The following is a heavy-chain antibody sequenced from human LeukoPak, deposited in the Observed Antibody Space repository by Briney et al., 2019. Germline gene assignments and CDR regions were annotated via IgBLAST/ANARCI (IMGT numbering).Heavy chain of an antibody. CDR1: GFTFSSYA. Sequence: GGSLRLSCAASGFTFSSYAMHWVRQAPGKGLEWVAVISYDGGNKYYADSVKGRFTISRDNSKNTLYLQMNSLRAEDTAVYYCAPVVVYDSSGTVDYWGQGTLVTVSS. D-gene: IGHD3-22*01. CDR3: APVVVYDSSGTVDY. CDR2: ISYDGGNK. J-gene: IGHJ4*02. V-gene: IGHV3-30-3*01.